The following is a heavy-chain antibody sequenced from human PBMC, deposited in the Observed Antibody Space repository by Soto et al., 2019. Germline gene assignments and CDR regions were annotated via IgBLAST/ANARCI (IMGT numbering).Heavy chain of an antibody. V-gene: IGHV4-39*01. CDR2: IYYSGST. D-gene: IGHD6-25*01. Sequence: QLQLQESGPGLVKPSETLSLTCTVSGGSISSSSYYWGWIRQPPGKGLEWIGSIYYSGSTYYNPSLKSRVTISVDTSKNQFSLKLSSVTAADTAVYYCARLVGRLQRRHFQHWGQGTLVTVSS. CDR3: ARLVGRLQRRHFQH. J-gene: IGHJ1*01. CDR1: GGSISSSSYY.